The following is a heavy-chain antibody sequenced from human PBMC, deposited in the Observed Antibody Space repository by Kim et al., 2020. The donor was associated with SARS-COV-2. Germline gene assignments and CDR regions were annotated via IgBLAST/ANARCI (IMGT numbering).Heavy chain of an antibody. CDR3: AKGGSHYGSGSYIYYGMDV. J-gene: IGHJ6*02. V-gene: IGHV3-23*01. D-gene: IGHD3-10*01. Sequence: GGSLRLSCAASGFTFSSYAMSWVRQAPGKGLEWVSAISGSGGSTYYADSVKGRFTISRDNSKNTLYLQMNSLRAEDTAVYYCAKGGSHYGSGSYIYYGMDVWGQGTTVTVSS. CDR1: GFTFSSYA. CDR2: ISGSGGST.